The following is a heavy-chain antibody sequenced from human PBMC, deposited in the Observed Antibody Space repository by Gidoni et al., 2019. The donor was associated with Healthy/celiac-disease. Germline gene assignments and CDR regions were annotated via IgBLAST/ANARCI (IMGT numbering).Heavy chain of an antibody. J-gene: IGHJ4*02. Sequence: EVQLLESGGGLVQPGGSLRLSCAASGFTFSSYAMSWVRQAPGKGLEWVSSISGSGGSTYYADSVKGRFTISRDKSKNTLYLQMNSLRAEDTAVYYCAKAAAAGLGFFDYWGQGTLVTVSS. D-gene: IGHD6-13*01. CDR2: ISGSGGST. CDR3: AKAAAAGLGFFDY. V-gene: IGHV3-23*01. CDR1: GFTFSSYA.